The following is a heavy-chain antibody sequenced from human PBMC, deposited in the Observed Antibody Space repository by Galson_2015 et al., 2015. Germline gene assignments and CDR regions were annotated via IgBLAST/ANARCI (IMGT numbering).Heavy chain of an antibody. D-gene: IGHD2-8*02. CDR2: INLGNHNT. CDR3: VRSFCTAGICYRDLDY. CDR1: GYTFSNYA. J-gene: IGHJ4*02. Sequence: SVKVSCKASGYTFSNYAMHWVRQAPGQRLEWMAWINLGNHNTKYSQKFPGRVTITRGTSACTAYMALSSLSSEDTAVYYCVRSFCTAGICYRDLDYWGQGTLVTVSS. V-gene: IGHV1-3*01.